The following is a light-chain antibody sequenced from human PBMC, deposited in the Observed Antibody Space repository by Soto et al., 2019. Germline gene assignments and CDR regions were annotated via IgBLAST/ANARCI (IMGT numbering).Light chain of an antibody. V-gene: IGKV3-15*01. CDR2: GES. J-gene: IGKJ1*01. Sequence: EIVMTQSPATLSVSPGERATLSCRASQSVSSNLAWYQQKPGQAPRLPIYGESTRATAIPARFSGSGSGTEFTLTISSLQSEDFAVYYCQQYNNWPPWTFGQGTKVEIK. CDR1: QSVSSN. CDR3: QQYNNWPPWT.